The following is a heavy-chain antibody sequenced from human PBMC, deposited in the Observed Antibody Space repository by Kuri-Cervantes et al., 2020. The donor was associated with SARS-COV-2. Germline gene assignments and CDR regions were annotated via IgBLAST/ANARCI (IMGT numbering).Heavy chain of an antibody. J-gene: IGHJ3*02. V-gene: IGHV4-59*01. CDR3: ARGGTAAFDI. CDR2: IYSSGNT. D-gene: IGHD6-13*01. Sequence: GSLRLSCTVSGGSISDTYWSWIRQPPGKGLEWIGYIYSSGNTYYNPSVQSRVTMSVDTSKNQFSLKLSSVTAADTAVYYCARGGTAAFDIWGQGTMVTVSS. CDR1: GGSISDTY.